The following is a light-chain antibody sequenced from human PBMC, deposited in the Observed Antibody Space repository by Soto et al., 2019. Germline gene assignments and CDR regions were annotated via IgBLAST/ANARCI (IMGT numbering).Light chain of an antibody. CDR3: QQSYSVPR. V-gene: IGKV1-39*01. Sequence: IQMTXSPSSLSXXVGXRVTISCRASRSISNYLNWYQHKSGKAPRLLIYAASSLQTGVPSRFSGXXXXXXFXLTITNLQPEDSATYYCQQSYSVPRFGQGTRVDLK. CDR1: RSISNY. CDR2: AAS. J-gene: IGKJ1*01.